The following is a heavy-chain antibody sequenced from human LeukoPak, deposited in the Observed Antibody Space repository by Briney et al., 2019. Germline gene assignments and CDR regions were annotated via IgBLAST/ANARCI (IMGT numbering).Heavy chain of an antibody. J-gene: IGHJ5*02. D-gene: IGHD6-6*01. CDR1: GYTFYTFADYF. CDR2: INPNSGDS. CDR3: AGHSSSSERWFAP. V-gene: IGHV1-2*04. Sequence: ASVKVSCKASGYTFYTFADYFIHWVRQAPGQGLEWMGWINPNSGDSHHAQKFQGWVTMTRDTSINTVYMDLSRLTSDDTAIYCCAGHSSSSERWFAPWGQGTLVTVSS.